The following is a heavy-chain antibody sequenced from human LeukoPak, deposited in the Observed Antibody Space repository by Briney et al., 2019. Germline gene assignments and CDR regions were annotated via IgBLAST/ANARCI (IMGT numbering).Heavy chain of an antibody. CDR1: GCTFSNHA. CDR2: ISANGGNA. Sequence: GGSLRLSCAASGCTFSNHAMTWVRKAPGKWLEWVSGISANGGNAYHADSVKGRFTISRDSSKLYLQMNSLTDENTAIYYCAKDHPFYGSGNYAYFDYWGQGILVTVSS. J-gene: IGHJ4*02. V-gene: IGHV3-23*01. D-gene: IGHD3-10*01. CDR3: AKDHPFYGSGNYAYFDY.